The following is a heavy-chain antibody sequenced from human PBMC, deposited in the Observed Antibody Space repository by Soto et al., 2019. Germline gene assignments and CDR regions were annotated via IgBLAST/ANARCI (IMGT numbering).Heavy chain of an antibody. CDR2: INHSGST. V-gene: IGHV4-34*01. CDR1: GGSFSGYY. D-gene: IGHD3-10*01. CDR3: ARAPGYYGSGSRASAYFDY. Sequence: NPSETLSLTCAVYGGSFSGYYWSWIRQPPGKGLEWIGEINHSGSTNYNPSLKSRVTISVDTSKNQFSLKLSSVTAADTAVYYCARAPGYYGSGSRASAYFDYWGQGTLVTVSS. J-gene: IGHJ4*02.